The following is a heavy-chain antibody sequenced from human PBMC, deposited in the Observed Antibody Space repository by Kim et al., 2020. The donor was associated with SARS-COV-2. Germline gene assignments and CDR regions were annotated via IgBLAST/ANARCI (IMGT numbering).Heavy chain of an antibody. V-gene: IGHV1-2*02. CDR2: INPNSGCT. CDR3: ARASDYVDFWYFNL. D-gene: IGHD4-17*01. J-gene: IGHJ2*01. CDR1: GDIFTGYY. Sequence: ASVKVSCKASGDIFTGYYVHWVRQAPGQGLEWMGWINPNSGCTNSAQKFQGRVTMTRDTSISAAYLELSRLRSDDTALYYCARASDYVDFWYFNLWGRGT.